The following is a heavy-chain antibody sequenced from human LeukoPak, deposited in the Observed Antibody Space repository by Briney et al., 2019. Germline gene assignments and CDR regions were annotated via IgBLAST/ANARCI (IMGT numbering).Heavy chain of an antibody. CDR3: ARANFFDY. V-gene: IGHV4-38-2*01. J-gene: IGHJ4*02. Sequence: PSETLSLTCAVSGYSISSGYYWGWIRQPPGKGLEWIGSIYHSGSTYYNPSLKSRVTISVDTSKNQFSLNLSSVTAADTAVYYCARANFFDYWGQGTLVTVSS. CDR1: GYSISSGYY. CDR2: IYHSGST.